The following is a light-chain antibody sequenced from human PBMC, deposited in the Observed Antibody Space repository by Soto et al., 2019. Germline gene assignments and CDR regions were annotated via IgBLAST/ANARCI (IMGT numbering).Light chain of an antibody. V-gene: IGKV1-33*01. CDR1: QDIRKY. Sequence: DIQITQSTSSLSASVGDRVTITCQASQDIRKYLNWYQLKPGKAPKLLIYDASNLETGVPSTFSGSGSGTNFTFTISSLQPEDSATDYCQQYDNGFTIGQGTRLE. CDR3: QQYDNGFT. CDR2: DAS. J-gene: IGKJ5*01.